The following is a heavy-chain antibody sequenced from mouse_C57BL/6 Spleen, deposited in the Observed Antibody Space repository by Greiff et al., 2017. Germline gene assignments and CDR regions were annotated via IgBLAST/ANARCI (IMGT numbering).Heavy chain of an antibody. CDR2: SWWDDDK. D-gene: IGHD1-1*01. J-gene: IGHJ1*03. V-gene: IGHV8-8*01. CDR3: ARNYYSSSYWYFDV. Sequence: QVTLKVSGPGILQPSQTLSLTCSFSGFSLSTFGMGVGWIRQPSGKGLELLAPSWWDDDKYYNPALKSPLTISKATSKNQVFLKIANVDTADTATYYCARNYYSSSYWYFDVWGTGTTVTVSS. CDR1: GFSLSTFGMG.